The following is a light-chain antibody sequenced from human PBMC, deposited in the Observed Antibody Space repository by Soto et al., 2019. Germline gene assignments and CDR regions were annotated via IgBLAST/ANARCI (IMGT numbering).Light chain of an antibody. CDR1: QSVRSN. CDR3: QHYNTWLWA. CDR2: AAS. Sequence: EVVMTQSPATLSVSPGERATLSCRASQSVRSNLAWYQQKPGQSPRLLIYAASTRATGIPARFSGSGSGTEFTLTSSSLQSEDLAVYYCQHYNTWLWAFGQGTKVEI. J-gene: IGKJ1*01. V-gene: IGKV3-15*01.